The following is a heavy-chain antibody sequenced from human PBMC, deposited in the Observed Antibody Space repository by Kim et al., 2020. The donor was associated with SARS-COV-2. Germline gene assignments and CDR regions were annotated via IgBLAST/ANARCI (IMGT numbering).Heavy chain of an antibody. D-gene: IGHD6-19*01. CDR3: ARHRRLADAFDI. V-gene: IGHV5-51*01. Sequence: RYSPSFQGQVTISADKSISTAYLQWSSLKASDTAMYYCARHRRLADAFDIWGQGTMVTVSS. J-gene: IGHJ3*02.